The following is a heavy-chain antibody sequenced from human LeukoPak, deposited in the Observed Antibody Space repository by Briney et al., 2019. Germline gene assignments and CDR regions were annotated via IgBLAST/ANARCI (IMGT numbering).Heavy chain of an antibody. D-gene: IGHD4/OR15-4a*01. J-gene: IGHJ5*02. Sequence: SHTLSLTCSVSGGSVSSGTYYWSWIRQPAGKGLEWIGRIYSSGSTDYNASLKSRVTISVDTSKNQFSLKLSSVTAADTAVYYCARFYANYFDPWGQGTRVTVSS. CDR2: IYSSGST. CDR1: GGSVSSGTYY. V-gene: IGHV4-61*02. CDR3: ARFYANYFDP.